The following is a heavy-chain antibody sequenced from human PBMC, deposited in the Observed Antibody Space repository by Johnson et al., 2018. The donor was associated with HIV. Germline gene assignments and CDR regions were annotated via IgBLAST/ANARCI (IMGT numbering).Heavy chain of an antibody. J-gene: IGHJ3*02. Sequence: VHLVESGGGLIQPGGSLRLSCAASGFTVSSNYMSWVRQAPGKGLEWISVLFSGGTTYFGYSVKGSFTISRDNYKNTLYLQMNSLRADDTAAYYCTRACRDGYTCDVYDIWGQGTMVTVSS. V-gene: IGHV3-53*01. CDR2: LFSGGTT. D-gene: IGHD5-24*01. CDR3: TRACRDGYTCDVYDI. CDR1: GFTVSSNY.